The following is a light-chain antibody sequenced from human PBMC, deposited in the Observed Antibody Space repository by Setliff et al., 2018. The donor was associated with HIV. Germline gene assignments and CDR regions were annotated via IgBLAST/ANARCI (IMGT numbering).Light chain of an antibody. J-gene: IGLJ1*01. Sequence: SYELTQPPSVSVSPGQTASITCSGDKLGDKYACWYQQKPGQSPVLVIYQDSKRPSGIPERFSGSNSGNTATLTISGTQAMDEADYYCQAWDSSSRYVFGTGT. CDR2: QDS. CDR3: QAWDSSSRYV. CDR1: KLGDKY. V-gene: IGLV3-1*01.